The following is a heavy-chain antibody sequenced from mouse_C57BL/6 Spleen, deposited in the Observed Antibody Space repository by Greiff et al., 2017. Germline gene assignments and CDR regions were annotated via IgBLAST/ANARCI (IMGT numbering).Heavy chain of an antibody. J-gene: IGHJ2*01. CDR2: IYPGDGDT. Sequence: QVQLQQSGPELMKPGASVKISCKASGYAFSSSWMNWVKQRPGKGLEWIGRIYPGDGDTNYNGKFKGKATLTADKSSSTAYMQLSSLTSEDSAVYFCARGGDGYYFDYWGQGTTLTVSS. V-gene: IGHV1-82*01. D-gene: IGHD2-3*01. CDR1: GYAFSSSW. CDR3: ARGGDGYYFDY.